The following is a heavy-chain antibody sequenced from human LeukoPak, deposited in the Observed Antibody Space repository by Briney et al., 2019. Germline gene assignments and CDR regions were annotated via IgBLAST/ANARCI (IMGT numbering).Heavy chain of an antibody. CDR1: GYRFTSYW. Sequence: GESLKISCKGSGYRFTSYWIGWVRQMPGKGLEGMGIIYPGDSDTRYSPSFQGQVTISADKSISTAYLQWSSLKASDTAMYYCARPPGDYDILTGSDAFDIWGQGTMVTVSS. J-gene: IGHJ3*02. CDR3: ARPPGDYDILTGSDAFDI. D-gene: IGHD3-9*01. CDR2: IYPGDSDT. V-gene: IGHV5-51*01.